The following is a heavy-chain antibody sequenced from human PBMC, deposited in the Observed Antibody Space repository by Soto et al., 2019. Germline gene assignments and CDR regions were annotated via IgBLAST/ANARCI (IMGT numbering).Heavy chain of an antibody. CDR3: ARVPDV. CDR2: IYHNGSP. CDR1: GDSITSNSYF. Sequence: PSETLSLTCTVSGDSITSNSYFWAWIRQPPGKGLEWIGYIYHNGSPYYNPSLKSRVTISVDRSKNQFSLKLSSVTAADTAVYYCARVPDVWGQGTTVTVSS. V-gene: IGHV4-39*07. J-gene: IGHJ6*02.